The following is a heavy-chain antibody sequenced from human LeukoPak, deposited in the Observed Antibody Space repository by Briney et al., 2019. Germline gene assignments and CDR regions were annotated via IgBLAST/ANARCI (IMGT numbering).Heavy chain of an antibody. Sequence: PGGSLRLSCAASGFTFSSYAMHWVRQAPGKGLEWVAVISYDGSNKYYADSVKGRFTISRDNSKNTLYLQMNSLRAEDTAVYYCARDGGYRPFDYWGQGTLVTVSS. V-gene: IGHV3-30-3*01. D-gene: IGHD5-12*01. CDR3: ARDGGYRPFDY. CDR1: GFTFSSYA. CDR2: ISYDGSNK. J-gene: IGHJ4*02.